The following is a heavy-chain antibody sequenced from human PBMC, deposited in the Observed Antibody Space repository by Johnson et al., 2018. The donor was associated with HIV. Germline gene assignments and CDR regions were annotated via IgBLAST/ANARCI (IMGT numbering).Heavy chain of an antibody. V-gene: IGHV3-7*01. CDR2: IKQDGSEK. D-gene: IGHD5-24*01. Sequence: VQLVESGGGLVQPGGSLRLSCAASGFTFSSYAMSWVRQAPGKGLEWVANIKQDGSEKYYVDSVKGRFTISRDNAKNSLYLQMNSLRAEDTAVYYCARDTGDGLPRGAFDIWGQGTVVTVSS. J-gene: IGHJ3*02. CDR1: GFTFSSYA. CDR3: ARDTGDGLPRGAFDI.